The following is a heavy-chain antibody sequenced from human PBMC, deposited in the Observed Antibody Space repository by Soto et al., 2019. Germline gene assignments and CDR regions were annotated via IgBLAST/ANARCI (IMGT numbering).Heavy chain of an antibody. CDR2: IYPGDSDT. CDR1: GYSSTSYW. Sequence: GESLKISCKGSGYSSTSYWIGWVRQMPGKGLEWMGIIYPGDSDTRYSPSFQGQVTISADKIISTAYLQWSSLKASDTAMYYCARDAEVGSGWLNVYYYYYCGMDVWGQGTTVTVSS. CDR3: ARDAEVGSGWLNVYYYYYCGMDV. D-gene: IGHD6-19*01. J-gene: IGHJ6*02. V-gene: IGHV5-51*01.